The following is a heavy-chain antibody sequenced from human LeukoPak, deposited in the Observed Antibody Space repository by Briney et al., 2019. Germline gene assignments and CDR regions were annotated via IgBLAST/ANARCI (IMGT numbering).Heavy chain of an antibody. CDR2: VNTDGSST. Sequence: PGGSLRLSCAASGFTFSNYWTHWVRQAPGKGLVWVSRVNTDGSSTTYADSVKGRFTISRDNSKNTLHLQMKSLRADDTAVYYCGSSPYVWGIDHWGRGTPVTVSS. J-gene: IGHJ4*02. CDR3: GSSPYVWGIDH. CDR1: GFTFSNYW. D-gene: IGHD3-16*01. V-gene: IGHV3-74*01.